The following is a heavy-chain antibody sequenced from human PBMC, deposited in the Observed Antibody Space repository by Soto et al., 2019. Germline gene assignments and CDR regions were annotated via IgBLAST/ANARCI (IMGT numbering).Heavy chain of an antibody. CDR1: GVSISSGDYS. CDR2: IYYGGST. D-gene: IGHD3-22*01. J-gene: IGHJ4*02. V-gene: IGHV4-30-2*01. Sequence: SETLSLTCAVSGVSISSGDYSWNWIRQPPGKGLEWIGYIYYGGSTYYNPSLQSRVTMSVDRSRNQFSLKLNSVTAADTAVYYCARVRREYDNSGPVDYWGQGTLVTVSS. CDR3: ARVRREYDNSGPVDY.